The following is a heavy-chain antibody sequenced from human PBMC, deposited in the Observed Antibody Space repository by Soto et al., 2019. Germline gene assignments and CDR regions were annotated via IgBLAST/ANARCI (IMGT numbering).Heavy chain of an antibody. D-gene: IGHD3-10*01. CDR1: GYTFTSYY. J-gene: IGHJ4*02. CDR3: ARDSITMVRGVPGVFDY. V-gene: IGHV1-46*03. CDR2: INPSGGST. Sequence: QVQLVQSGAEVKKPGASVKVSCKASGYTFTSYYMHWVRQAPGQGLEWMGIINPSGGSTSYAQKFQGRVTMARDTSTSTVYLELSRLRSEDTAVYYCARDSITMVRGVPGVFDYWGQGTLVTVSS.